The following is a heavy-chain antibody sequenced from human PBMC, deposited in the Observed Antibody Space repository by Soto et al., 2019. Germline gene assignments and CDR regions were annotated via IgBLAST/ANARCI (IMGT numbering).Heavy chain of an antibody. CDR1: GFIFRRYG. CDR3: AKDLET. J-gene: IGHJ4*02. V-gene: IGHV3-30*18. D-gene: IGHD1-1*01. Sequence: QAQLVESGGGVVQPGTSLRLSCVASGFIFRRYGMHWVRQAPGKGLEWVALISYDGSNKFYADSVKGRLTISRDNSKSTLYLQIISLRAEATALYYCAKDLETWGQGTLVTVSS. CDR2: ISYDGSNK.